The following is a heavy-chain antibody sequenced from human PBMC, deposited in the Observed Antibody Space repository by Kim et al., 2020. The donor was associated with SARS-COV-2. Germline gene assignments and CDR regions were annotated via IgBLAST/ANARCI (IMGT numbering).Heavy chain of an antibody. Sequence: GGSLRLSCAASGFTFSNAWMSWVRQAPGKGLEWVGRIKSKTDGGTTDYAAPVKGRFTISRDDSKNTLYLQMNSLKTEDTAVYYCTTDGVLLWFGELYTVPFWGQGTLVTVSS. CDR2: IKSKTDGGTT. CDR3: TTDGVLLWFGELYTVPF. CDR1: GFTFSNAW. J-gene: IGHJ4*02. V-gene: IGHV3-15*01. D-gene: IGHD3-10*01.